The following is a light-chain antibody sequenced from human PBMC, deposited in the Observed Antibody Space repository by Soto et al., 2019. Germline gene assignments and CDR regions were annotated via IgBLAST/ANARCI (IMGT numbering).Light chain of an antibody. CDR2: GAS. J-gene: IGKJ2*01. CDR3: HQYGSSPLYT. CDR1: QSVSRSY. V-gene: IGKV3-20*01. Sequence: EIVLTQSPGTLSLSPGERATLSCRASQSVSRSYLAWYQQKPGQAPRLLIYGASSRSTGIPDRFSGSGSGTDFTLTISRLEPEDFAVYYCHQYGSSPLYTFGQGTKLEIK.